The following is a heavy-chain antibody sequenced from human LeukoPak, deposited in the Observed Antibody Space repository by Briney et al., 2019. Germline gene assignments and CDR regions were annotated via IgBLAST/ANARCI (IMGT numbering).Heavy chain of an antibody. CDR2: IYPGDSDP. CDR1: GYSFTSYW. Sequence: GESLKISCKGSGYSFTSYWIGWVRQMPGKGLEWMAIIYPGDSDPRYSPSFQGQVTISAVTSISTAYLQWSSLKASDTAIYYCARRWQGSHAFDIWGQGTMVTVSS. V-gene: IGHV5-51*01. J-gene: IGHJ3*02. D-gene: IGHD3-10*01. CDR3: ARRWQGSHAFDI.